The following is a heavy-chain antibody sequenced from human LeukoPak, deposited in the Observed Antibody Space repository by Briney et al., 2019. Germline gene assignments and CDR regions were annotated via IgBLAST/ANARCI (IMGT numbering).Heavy chain of an antibody. CDR3: ARFEDIGYYFDS. D-gene: IGHD6-25*01. J-gene: IGHJ4*02. V-gene: IGHV4-4*07. Sequence: SETLSLTCTVSGGSISSYYWSWIRRSAGKGLEWIGHFYTSGSTRYNPSLKSRVTMSRDMSKNQFSLRLSYVTAADTAVYYCARFEDIGYYFDSWGQGTLVTVSS. CDR1: GGSISSYY. CDR2: FYTSGST.